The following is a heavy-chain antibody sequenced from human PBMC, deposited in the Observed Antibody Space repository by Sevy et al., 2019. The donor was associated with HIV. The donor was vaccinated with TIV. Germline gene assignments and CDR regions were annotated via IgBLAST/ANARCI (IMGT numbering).Heavy chain of an antibody. CDR3: AREDSDDTSAYYYFYYGMDV. D-gene: IGHD3-22*01. J-gene: IGHJ6*02. V-gene: IGHV1-2*06. CDR2: IHPKSGAT. CDR1: GYTFTAYY. Sequence: ASVKVSCKASGYTFTAYYIHWLRQAPGQGLEWMGRIHPKSGATNYAQKFQGRVTMTRDTSISTSFMELTSLRSDDTAVYYCAREDSDDTSAYYYFYYGMDVWGQGTTFTVSS.